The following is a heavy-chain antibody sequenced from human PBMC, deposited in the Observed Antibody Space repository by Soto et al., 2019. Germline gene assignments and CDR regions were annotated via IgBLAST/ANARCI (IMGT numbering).Heavy chain of an antibody. CDR2: LFYSGST. V-gene: IGHV4-61*01. J-gene: IGHJ6*02. CDR3: ARAPLPGYYGMDV. CDR1: GGSVSSDNYY. Sequence: QVQLQQSGPGLVKPSETLSLTCTVSGGSVSSDNYYWTWIRQPPGRGLEWIGYLFYSGSTNYNPSLKRRVTISVDTSKNQFSLKLNSVTAADTARYYCARAPLPGYYGMDVWGQGTTVTVSS.